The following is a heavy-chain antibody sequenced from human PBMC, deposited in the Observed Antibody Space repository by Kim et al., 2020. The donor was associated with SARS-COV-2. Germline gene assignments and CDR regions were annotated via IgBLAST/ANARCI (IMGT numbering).Heavy chain of an antibody. Sequence: SVKVSCKASGGTFSSYAISWVRQAPGQGLEWMGGIIPIFGTANYAQKFQGRVTITADESTSTAYMELSSLRSEDTAVYYCASLPYYDILTGYSNYYYGMDVWGQGTTVTVSS. V-gene: IGHV1-69*13. CDR1: GGTFSSYA. D-gene: IGHD3-9*01. J-gene: IGHJ6*02. CDR2: IIPIFGTA. CDR3: ASLPYYDILTGYSNYYYGMDV.